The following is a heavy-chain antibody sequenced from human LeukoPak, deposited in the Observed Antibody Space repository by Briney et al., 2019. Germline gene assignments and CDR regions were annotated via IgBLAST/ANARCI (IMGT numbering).Heavy chain of an antibody. V-gene: IGHV1-69*04. J-gene: IGHJ4*02. Sequence: ASVKVSCKASGGTFSSYAISWVRQAPGQGLEWMGRIIPILGIANYAQKFQGRVTITADKSTSTAYMELSSLRSEDTAVYYCATDQGIAAAGTIDYWGQGTLVTVSS. CDR2: IIPILGIA. CDR3: ATDQGIAAAGTIDY. CDR1: GGTFSSYA. D-gene: IGHD6-13*01.